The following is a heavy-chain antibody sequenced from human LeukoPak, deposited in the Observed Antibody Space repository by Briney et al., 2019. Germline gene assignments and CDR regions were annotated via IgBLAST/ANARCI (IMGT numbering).Heavy chain of an antibody. V-gene: IGHV4-31*03. D-gene: IGHD3-9*01. J-gene: IGHJ5*02. CDR3: ARAYYDILTGYPNWFDP. Sequence: PSETLSLTCTVSGGSISSGGYYWSWIRQHPGKGLEWIGYIYYSGSTYYNPSLKSRVTISVDTSKNQFSLKLSSVAAADTAVYYCARAYYDILTGYPNWFDPWGQGTLVTVSS. CDR1: GGSISSGGYY. CDR2: IYYSGST.